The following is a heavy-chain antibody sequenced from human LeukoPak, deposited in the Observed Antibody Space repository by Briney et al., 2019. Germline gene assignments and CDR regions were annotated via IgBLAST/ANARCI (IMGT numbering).Heavy chain of an antibody. CDR3: ARERVTVSYYYYYMDV. CDR1: GYTFTGYY. V-gene: IGHV1-2*02. Sequence: ASVKVSCKASGYTFTGYYMHWVRQAPGQGLEWMGWINPNSGGTNYAQKFQGRVTMTRDTSISTAYMELSRLRSDDTAVYYCARERVTVSYYYYYMDVWGKGTTVTVSS. J-gene: IGHJ6*03. D-gene: IGHD4-11*01. CDR2: INPNSGGT.